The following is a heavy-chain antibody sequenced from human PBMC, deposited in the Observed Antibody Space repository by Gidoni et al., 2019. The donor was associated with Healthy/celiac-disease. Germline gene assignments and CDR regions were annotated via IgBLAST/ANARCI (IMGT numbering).Heavy chain of an antibody. D-gene: IGHD4-4*01. CDR3: ARDVSSVTTVTTFDP. CDR2: ISYDGSNK. V-gene: IGHV3-30-3*01. J-gene: IGHJ5*02. CDR1: SYA. Sequence: SYAMHWVRQAPGKGLEWVAVISYDGSNKYYADSVKGRFTISRDKSQNTLYLQMNSLRAEDTAVYYCARDVSSVTTVTTFDPWGQGTLVTVSS.